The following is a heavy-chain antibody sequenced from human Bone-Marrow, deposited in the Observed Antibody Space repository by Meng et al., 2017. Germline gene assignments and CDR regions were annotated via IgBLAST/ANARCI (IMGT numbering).Heavy chain of an antibody. V-gene: IGHV3-11*01. D-gene: IGHD3-10*01. J-gene: IGHJ5*02. CDR3: AKDRRVGFGELSGWFDP. Sequence: GESLKISCAASGFTFSDYYMSWIRQAPGKGLEWVSYISSSGSTIYYADSVKGRFTISRDNSKNTLYLQMNSLRAEDTAVYYCAKDRRVGFGELSGWFDPWGQGTLVTVSS. CDR2: ISSSGSTI. CDR1: GFTFSDYY.